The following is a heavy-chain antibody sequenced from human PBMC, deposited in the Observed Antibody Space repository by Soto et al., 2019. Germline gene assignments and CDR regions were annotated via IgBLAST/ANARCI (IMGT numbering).Heavy chain of an antibody. V-gene: IGHV1-69*01. J-gene: IGHJ4*02. Sequence: QVQLVQSGAEVKKPGSSVKVSCKASGGTFSSYAISWVRQAPGQGLEWMGGIIPIFGTANYAQKFQGRVTITADESRSRAYMELSSLRSEDTAVYYCARGGYGDYDRDFDYWGQGTLVTVSS. CDR2: IIPIFGTA. CDR3: ARGGYGDYDRDFDY. D-gene: IGHD4-17*01. CDR1: GGTFSSYA.